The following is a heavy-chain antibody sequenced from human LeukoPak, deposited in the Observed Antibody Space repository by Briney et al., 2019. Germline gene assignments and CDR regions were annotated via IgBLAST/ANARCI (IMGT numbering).Heavy chain of an antibody. Sequence: SETLSLTCTVSGGSISSGGYYWSWIRQHPGKGLEWIGYIYYSGSTYYNPSLKSRVTISVDTSKNQFSLKLSSVTAADTAVYYCARTSGVGSDDTFDIWGHGTMVTVS. D-gene: IGHD3-3*01. CDR1: GGSISSGGYY. J-gene: IGHJ3*02. CDR2: IYYSGST. V-gene: IGHV4-31*03. CDR3: ARTSGVGSDDTFDI.